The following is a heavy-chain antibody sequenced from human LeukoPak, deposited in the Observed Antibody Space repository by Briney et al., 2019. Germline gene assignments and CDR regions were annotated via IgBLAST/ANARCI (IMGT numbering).Heavy chain of an antibody. J-gene: IGHJ4*02. CDR2: IKHDGSEK. V-gene: IGHV3-7*01. D-gene: IGHD3-3*01. Sequence: GGSLRLSCAASGFIFTNYFMSWVRQAPGKGLEWVASIKHDGSEKYYVDSVRGRFTISRDNTMSSLYLQMSSLRVEDTAVYYCATDRGWRTSGYYLYYFEYWGQGTLVTYSS. CDR1: GFIFTNYF. CDR3: ATDRGWRTSGYYLYYFEY.